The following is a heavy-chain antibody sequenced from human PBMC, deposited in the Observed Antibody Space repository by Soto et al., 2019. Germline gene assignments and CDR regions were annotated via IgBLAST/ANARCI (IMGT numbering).Heavy chain of an antibody. J-gene: IGHJ4*02. CDR1: GGSISGYY. CDR2: IFYSGVT. CDR3: ARDYPLSENRFSGSYYYNY. D-gene: IGHD3-10*01. Sequence: SETLSLTCTVSGGSISGYYWTWIRQPPGKGLEWIGYIFYSGVTNYNPSLKSRVTLSVDTSKNTLYLHMNSLTTEDTAVYYCARDYPLSENRFSGSYYYNYWGQGTLVTVSS. V-gene: IGHV4-59*12.